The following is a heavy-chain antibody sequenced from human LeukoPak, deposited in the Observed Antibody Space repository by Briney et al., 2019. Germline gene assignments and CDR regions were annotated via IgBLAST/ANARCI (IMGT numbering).Heavy chain of an antibody. J-gene: IGHJ5*01. V-gene: IGHV3-30*04. CDR3: ARDLLNYGSAYYDVGIFDS. CDR2: ISKDGRKN. Sequence: GGSLRLSCEASGFSFSTSGVHWVRQAPGKGLERMAVISKDGRKNHYADSVKGRFTISRDNSKSTLFLQMNSLRPEDTAIYYCARDLLNYGSAYYDVGIFDSWGQGTLLTVS. CDR1: GFSFSTSG. D-gene: IGHD3-10*01.